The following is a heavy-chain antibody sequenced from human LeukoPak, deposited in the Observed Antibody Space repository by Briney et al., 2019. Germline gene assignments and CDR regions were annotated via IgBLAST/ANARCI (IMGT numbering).Heavy chain of an antibody. V-gene: IGHV4-61*01. J-gene: IGHJ5*02. D-gene: IGHD3-10*01. CDR3: ARDQRRRSGSYKGQSDNWFDP. CDR2: IYYSGST. Sequence: SETLSLTCTVSGGSVSSGSYYWSWIRQPPGEGLEWIGYIYYSGSTNYNPSLKSRVTISVDTSKNQFSLKLSSVTAADTAVYYCARDQRRRSGSYKGQSDNWFDPWGQGTLVTVSS. CDR1: GGSVSSGSYY.